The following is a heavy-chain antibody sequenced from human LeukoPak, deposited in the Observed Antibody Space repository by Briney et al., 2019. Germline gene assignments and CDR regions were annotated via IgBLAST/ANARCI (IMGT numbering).Heavy chain of an antibody. CDR1: GGSISSSSYY. Sequence: SETLSLTCTVSGGSISSSSYYWGWIRQPPGKGLEWIGSIYYSGSTYYNPSLKSRVTISVDTSKIQFSLKLSSMTAADTAVYYCARHSTGGGPAAAEFDYWGQGTLVTVSS. D-gene: IGHD2-2*01. J-gene: IGHJ4*02. CDR2: IYYSGST. CDR3: ARHSTGGGPAAAEFDY. V-gene: IGHV4-39*01.